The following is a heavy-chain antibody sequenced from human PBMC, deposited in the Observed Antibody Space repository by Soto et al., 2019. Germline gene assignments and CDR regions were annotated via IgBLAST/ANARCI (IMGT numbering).Heavy chain of an antibody. Sequence: PGESLKISCTASGFAFRDYAMSWLRQAPGKGLEWVGFIRSTPYGGTTDYAASVKGRFTISRDDSKNITYLQMNSLKTEDTAEYYCTRGPNNPADYFDYWGQGTLVTVSS. V-gene: IGHV3-49*03. CDR1: GFAFRDYA. CDR3: TRGPNNPADYFDY. J-gene: IGHJ4*02. CDR2: IRSTPYGGTT. D-gene: IGHD1-1*01.